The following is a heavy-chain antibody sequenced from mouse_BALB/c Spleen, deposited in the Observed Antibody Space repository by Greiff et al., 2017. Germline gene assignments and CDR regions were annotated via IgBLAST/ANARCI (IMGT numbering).Heavy chain of an antibody. CDR1: GYTFTSYW. J-gene: IGHJ2*01. V-gene: IGHV1S127*01. CDR2: IDPSDSYT. D-gene: IGHD2-3*01. CDR3: TKDADGYYDYFDY. Sequence: QVQLQQPGAELVKPGASVKMSCKASGYTFTSYWMHWVKQRPGQGLEWIGVIDPSDSYTSYNQKFKGKATLTVDTSSSTAYMQLSSLTSEDSAVYYCTKDADGYYDYFDYWGQGTTLTVSA.